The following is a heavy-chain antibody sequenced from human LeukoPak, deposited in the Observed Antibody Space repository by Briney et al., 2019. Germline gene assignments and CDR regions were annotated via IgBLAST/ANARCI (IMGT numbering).Heavy chain of an antibody. Sequence: PGGSLRLSCAPSGLTFSSRWMHWVRQAPGNGPVWVSGISTDGSTTNYADSVKGQFTISRDNAKSCLYLQMNSLRVEDTAVYYCARDVGSLSLWGRGTLVTVSS. V-gene: IGHV3-74*01. J-gene: IGHJ4*02. CDR2: ISTDGSTT. D-gene: IGHD1-26*01. CDR1: GLTFSSRW. CDR3: ARDVGSLSL.